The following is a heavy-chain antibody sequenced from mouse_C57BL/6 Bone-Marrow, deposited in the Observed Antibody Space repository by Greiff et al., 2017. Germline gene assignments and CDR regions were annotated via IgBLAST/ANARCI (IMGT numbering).Heavy chain of an antibody. J-gene: IGHJ2*01. D-gene: IGHD1-1*02. V-gene: IGHV7-3*01. CDR1: GFTFTDYY. CDR3: GSYKGGSLDY. CDR2: LRNKANGYTT. Sequence: EVKLVESGGGLVQPGGSLSLSCAASGFTFTDYYMSWVRQPPGKALEWLGFLRNKANGYTTEYSASVKGRFTISRDNYQSILYLQMNAVRAEASATYYYGSYKGGSLDYWGQGTTLTVSS.